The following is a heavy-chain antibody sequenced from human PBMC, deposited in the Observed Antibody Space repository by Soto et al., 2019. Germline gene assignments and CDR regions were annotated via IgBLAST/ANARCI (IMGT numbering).Heavy chain of an antibody. Sequence: SETLSLTCTVSGGSISRGGYYWSWIRQHPGKCLEWIGYIYYSGSTYYNPSLKSRVTISVDTSKNQFSLKLGSVTAADTAVYYCAREGPNSCFDYWGHGTLVTVSS. J-gene: IGHJ4*03. V-gene: IGHV4-31*03. CDR3: AREGPNSCFDY. CDR1: GGSISRGGYY. D-gene: IGHD7-27*01. CDR2: IYYSGST.